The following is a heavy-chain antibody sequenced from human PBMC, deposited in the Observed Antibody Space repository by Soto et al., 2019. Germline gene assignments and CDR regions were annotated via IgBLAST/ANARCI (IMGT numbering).Heavy chain of an antibody. CDR1: GYTFTSYD. V-gene: IGHV1-8*01. Sequence: ASVKVSCKASGYTFTSYDINWVRQATGQGLEWMGWMNPNSGNTGYAQKFQGRVTMTRNTSISTAYMELSSLRSEDTAVYYCARLYYDFWSGPPPYFDYWGQGTLVTVSS. J-gene: IGHJ4*02. CDR3: ARLYYDFWSGPPPYFDY. CDR2: MNPNSGNT. D-gene: IGHD3-3*01.